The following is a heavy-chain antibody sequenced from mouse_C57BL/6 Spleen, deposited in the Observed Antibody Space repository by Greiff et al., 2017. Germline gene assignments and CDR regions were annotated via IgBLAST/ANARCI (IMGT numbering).Heavy chain of an antibody. CDR2: IRSKSNNYAT. CDR3: VRPPDYYGSSPWFAY. D-gene: IGHD1-1*01. V-gene: IGHV10-1*01. J-gene: IGHJ3*01. Sequence: GGGLVQPKGSLKLSCAASGFSFNTYAMNWVRQAPGKGLEWVARIRSKSNNYATYYADSVKDRFTISRDDSESMLYLQMNNLKTEDTAMYYCVRPPDYYGSSPWFAYWGQGTLVTVSA. CDR1: GFSFNTYA.